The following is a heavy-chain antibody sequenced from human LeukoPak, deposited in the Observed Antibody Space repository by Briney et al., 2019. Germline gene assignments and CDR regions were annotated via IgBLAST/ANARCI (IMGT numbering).Heavy chain of an antibody. V-gene: IGHV1-8*01. D-gene: IGHD6-19*01. Sequence: ASVKVSCKASGYTFTSYDINWVRQATGQGLEWMGWMNPNSGNTGYAQRFQGRVTMTRNTSISTAYMELSSLRSEDTAVYYCATGYSSGWYGYYGMDVWGQGTTVTVSS. J-gene: IGHJ6*02. CDR1: GYTFTSYD. CDR2: MNPNSGNT. CDR3: ATGYSSGWYGYYGMDV.